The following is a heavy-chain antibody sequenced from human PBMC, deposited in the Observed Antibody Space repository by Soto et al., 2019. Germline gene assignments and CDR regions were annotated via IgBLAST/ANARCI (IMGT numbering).Heavy chain of an antibody. D-gene: IGHD2-15*01. CDR3: ARSGGLDRDFNY. V-gene: IGHV1-69*13. J-gene: IGHJ4*02. Sequence: SVKVSCKASGGTFSSDSLSWVRQAPGQGLEWMGGIIPMFDTPIYAQKFQDRVTITADESTSTAYMQLSSLRSGDTAVYYCARSGGLDRDFNYWGQGSLVTVPQ. CDR1: GGTFSSDS. CDR2: IIPMFDTP.